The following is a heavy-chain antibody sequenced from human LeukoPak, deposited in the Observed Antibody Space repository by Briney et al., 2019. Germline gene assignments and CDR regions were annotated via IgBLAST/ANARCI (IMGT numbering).Heavy chain of an antibody. CDR2: IYTSGST. J-gene: IGHJ6*03. CDR3: ARDKPHHYYGSGYYYCMDV. D-gene: IGHD3-10*01. Sequence: SETLSLTCAVYGGSFSGYYWSWIRQPAGKGLEWIGRIYTSGSTNYNPSLKSRVTMSVDTSKNQFSLKLSSVTAADTAVYYCARDKPHHYYGSGYYYCMDVWGKGTTVTISS. V-gene: IGHV4-4*07. CDR1: GGSFSGYY.